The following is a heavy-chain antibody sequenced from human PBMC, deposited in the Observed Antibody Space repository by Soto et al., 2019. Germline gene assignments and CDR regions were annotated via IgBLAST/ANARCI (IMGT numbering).Heavy chain of an antibody. Sequence: QLQLQESGPGLVKPSETLSLTCTVAGVSISSRGYYWGWIRQPPGKGLEWIGTIYYSGSTYYNPSFKSRVTRAVDTSKNQVSLQLSSVTAADTAVYYCATRNGFDPWGQGTLVTVSS. CDR1: GVSISSRGYY. CDR3: ATRNGFDP. CDR2: IYYSGST. V-gene: IGHV4-39*01. J-gene: IGHJ5*02.